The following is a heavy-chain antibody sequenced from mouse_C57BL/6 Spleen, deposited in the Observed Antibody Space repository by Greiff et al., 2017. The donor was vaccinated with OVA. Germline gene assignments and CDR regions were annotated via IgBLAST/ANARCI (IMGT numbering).Heavy chain of an antibody. V-gene: IGHV1-82*01. D-gene: IGHD2-2*01. J-gene: IGHJ1*03. CDR3: AREGLHWYFDV. Sequence: QVQLKQSGPELVKPGASVKLSCKASGYAFSSSWMNWVKQRPGKGLEWIGRIYPGDGDTNYNGKFKGKATLTADKSSSTAYMQLSSLTSEDSAVYFWAREGLHWYFDVWGTGTTVTVSS. CDR1: GYAFSSSW. CDR2: IYPGDGDT.